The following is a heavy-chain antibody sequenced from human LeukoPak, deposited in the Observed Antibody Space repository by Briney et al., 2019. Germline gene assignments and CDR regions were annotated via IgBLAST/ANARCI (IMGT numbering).Heavy chain of an antibody. CDR1: GGSISSSSYY. CDR3: AREGALYYGFYYYYMDV. D-gene: IGHD3-10*01. Sequence: PSETLSLTCTVSGGSISSSSYYWGWIRQPPGKGLEWIGSIYYSGSTYYNPSLKSRVTISVDTSKNQFSLKLSSVTAADTAVYYCAREGALYYGFYYYYMDVWGKGTTVTISS. CDR2: IYYSGST. V-gene: IGHV4-39*02. J-gene: IGHJ6*03.